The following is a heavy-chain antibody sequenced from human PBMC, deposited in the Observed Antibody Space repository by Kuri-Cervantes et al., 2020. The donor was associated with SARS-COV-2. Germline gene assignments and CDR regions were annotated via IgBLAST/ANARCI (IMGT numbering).Heavy chain of an antibody. J-gene: IGHJ6*04. CDR2: VNHRGST. Sequence: GSLRLSCAFYGESFSGYYWNWIRQSPGKGLEWIGEVNHRGSTNYNPSLKSRVTISVDTSKNQFPLKLSSVTAADTAVYYCARPGGFLDVWGKGTTVTVSS. D-gene: IGHD4-23*01. V-gene: IGHV4-34*01. CDR3: ARPGGFLDV. CDR1: GESFSGYY.